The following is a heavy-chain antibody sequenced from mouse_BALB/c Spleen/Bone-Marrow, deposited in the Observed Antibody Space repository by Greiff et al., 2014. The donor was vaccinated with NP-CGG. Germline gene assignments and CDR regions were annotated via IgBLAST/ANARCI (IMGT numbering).Heavy chain of an antibody. V-gene: IGHV1-82*01. J-gene: IGHJ4*01. CDR3: ARSDGYRAMDY. CDR2: IYPGDGDT. D-gene: IGHD2-3*01. CDR1: GYALSTSW. Sequence: QVQLKESGPELVKPGASVKISCKASGYALSTSWMNWVKQRPGQGLEWIGRIYPGDGDTNYNGKFKGKATLTADKSSSTAYMQLSSLTSVDSAVYFCARSDGYRAMDYWGQGTSVTVSS.